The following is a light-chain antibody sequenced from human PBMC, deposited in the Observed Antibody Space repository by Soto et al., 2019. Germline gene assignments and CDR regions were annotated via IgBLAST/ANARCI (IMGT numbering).Light chain of an antibody. J-gene: IGLJ2*01. Sequence: QSALTQPASVSGSPGQSITISCTGTSRDVGGYNYVSWYQQHPGKAPKLMIYDVSNRPSGVSNRFSGSKSGNTASLTISGLPAEDEADYYCSSYTSSSTFVVFGGGTKVTVL. CDR1: SRDVGGYNY. CDR3: SSYTSSSTFVV. V-gene: IGLV2-14*01. CDR2: DVS.